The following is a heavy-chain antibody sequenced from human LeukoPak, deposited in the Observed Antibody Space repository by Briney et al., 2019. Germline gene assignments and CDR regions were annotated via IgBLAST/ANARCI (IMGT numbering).Heavy chain of an antibody. D-gene: IGHD3-10*01. CDR2: IKSKTDGGTT. Sequence: SLTLSRAASRGTFSNAWMSCGREARGKNREGVGGIKSKTDGGTTVYAAPVKRRFAISRDDSKNTLHLQMNRLKTEDTAVYYCTAVLMVRGVIKGKSDYWGQGTLVTVSS. J-gene: IGHJ4*02. CDR1: RGTFSNAW. CDR3: TAVLMVRGVIKGKSDY. V-gene: IGHV3-15*01.